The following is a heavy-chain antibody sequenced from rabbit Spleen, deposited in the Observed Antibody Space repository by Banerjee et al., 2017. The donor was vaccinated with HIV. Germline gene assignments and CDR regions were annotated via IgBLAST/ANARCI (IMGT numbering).Heavy chain of an antibody. D-gene: IGHD8-1*01. CDR2: IYPGSSGTT. CDR3: ARDTGSSFSSYGMDL. J-gene: IGHJ6*01. CDR1: GFSFSSTYY. V-gene: IGHV1S45*01. Sequence: QEQLEESGGDLVKPGASLTLTCTASGFSFSSTYYMCWVRQPPGKGLEWIGCIYPGSSGTTYYANWAKGRFTISKSSSTTVTLQMTSLTAADTATYFCARDTGSSFSSYGMDLWGQGTLVTVS.